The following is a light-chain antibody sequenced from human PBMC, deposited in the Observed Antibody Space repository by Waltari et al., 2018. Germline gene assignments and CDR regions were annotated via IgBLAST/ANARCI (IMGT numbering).Light chain of an antibody. CDR1: SNDVGNFNL. CDR3: CSRAGDTTYV. Sequence: QSALTQPASVSGSPGPSITIPCPGTSNDVGNFNLFPWYQQHPGKAPKLMIYEVSKRPSGVSNRFSGSKSGNTASLTISGLQAEDEADYYCCSRAGDTTYVFGTGTKVTVL. J-gene: IGLJ1*01. V-gene: IGLV2-23*02. CDR2: EVS.